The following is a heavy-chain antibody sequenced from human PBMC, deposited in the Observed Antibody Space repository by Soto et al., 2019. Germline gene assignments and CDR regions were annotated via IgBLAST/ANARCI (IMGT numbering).Heavy chain of an antibody. CDR3: AIQGPDLKVYSSLNYFDY. Sequence: GESLKISCKGSGYSFTSYWIGWVRQMPGKGLEWMGIIYPGDSDTRYSPSFQGQVTISADKSISTAYLQWSSLKASDTAMYYCAIQGPDLKVYSSLNYFDYWGQGTLVTVSS. J-gene: IGHJ4*02. CDR1: GYSFTSYW. D-gene: IGHD6-6*01. V-gene: IGHV5-51*01. CDR2: IYPGDSDT.